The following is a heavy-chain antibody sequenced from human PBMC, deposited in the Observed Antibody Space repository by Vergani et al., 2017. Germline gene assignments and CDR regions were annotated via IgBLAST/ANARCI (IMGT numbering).Heavy chain of an antibody. D-gene: IGHD3-9*01. CDR2: ISSSSSYI. J-gene: IGHJ4*02. Sequence: EVQLLESGGGLVQPGGSLRLSCAASGFTFSSYSMNWVRQAPGKGLEWVSSISSSSSYIYYADSVKGRFTISRDNAKNSLYLQMNSLRAEDTAVYYCARGDRGYDILTGPFDYWGQGTLVTVSS. CDR1: GFTFSSYS. V-gene: IGHV3-21*01. CDR3: ARGDRGYDILTGPFDY.